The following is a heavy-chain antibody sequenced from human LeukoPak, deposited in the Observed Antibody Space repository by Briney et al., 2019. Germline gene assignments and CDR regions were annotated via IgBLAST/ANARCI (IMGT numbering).Heavy chain of an antibody. Sequence: GGSLRLSCAASGFTFSSYWMHWVRQAPGKGLEWVANIKQDGSEKYYVDSVKGRFTISRDNAKNSLYLQMNSLRAEDAAVYYCARDLFAAAAGTKDWGQGTLVTVSS. J-gene: IGHJ4*02. V-gene: IGHV3-7*01. CDR2: IKQDGSEK. CDR3: ARDLFAAAAGTKD. D-gene: IGHD6-13*01. CDR1: GFTFSSYW.